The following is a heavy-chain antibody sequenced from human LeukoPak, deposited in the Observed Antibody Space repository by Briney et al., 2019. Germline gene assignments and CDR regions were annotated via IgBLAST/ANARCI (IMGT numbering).Heavy chain of an antibody. Sequence: SETLSLTCAVYGGSFSGYYWSWIRQPPGKGLEWIGYIYYSGSTNYNPSLKSRVTISVDTSKNQFSLKLSSVTAADTAVYYCARGAVDRLEMATIFFDYWGQGTLVTVSS. CDR3: ARGAVDRLEMATIFFDY. J-gene: IGHJ4*02. D-gene: IGHD5-24*01. CDR1: GGSFSGYY. V-gene: IGHV4-59*01. CDR2: IYYSGST.